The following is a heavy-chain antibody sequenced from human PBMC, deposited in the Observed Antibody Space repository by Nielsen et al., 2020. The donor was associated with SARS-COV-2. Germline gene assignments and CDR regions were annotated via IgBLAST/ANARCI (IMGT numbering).Heavy chain of an antibody. CDR2: MYTSGST. J-gene: IGHJ3*02. V-gene: IGHV4-4*07. CDR1: GGSISSYY. D-gene: IGHD3-22*01. CDR3: ARASGITMIVVVMGAFDI. Sequence: SETLSLTCIVSGGSISSYYWSWIRQPAGKGLEWIGRMYTSGSTNYNPSLKSRVTMSVDTSKNQFSLKLSSVTAADTAVYYCARASGITMIVVVMGAFDIWGQGTMVTVSS.